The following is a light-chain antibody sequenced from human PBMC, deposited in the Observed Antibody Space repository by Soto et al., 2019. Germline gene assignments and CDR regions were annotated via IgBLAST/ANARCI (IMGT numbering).Light chain of an antibody. J-gene: IGKJ4*01. Sequence: DIQMTQSPSSLSASVGDRVTITCRAGQDINIYLAWYQQKPGKVPKLLISAASTLQSGVPSRFSGSGSGTDFTLTISSLQPEDVETYYCQKYAGAPLTFGGGTKVEIK. CDR2: AAS. CDR1: QDINIY. CDR3: QKYAGAPLT. V-gene: IGKV1-27*01.